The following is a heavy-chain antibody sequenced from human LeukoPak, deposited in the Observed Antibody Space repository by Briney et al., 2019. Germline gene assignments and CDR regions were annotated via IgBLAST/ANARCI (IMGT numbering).Heavy chain of an antibody. Sequence: GSLRLSCAASGFTFSSYAMSWIRQPPGKGLEWIGEINHSGSTNYNPSLKSRVTISVDTSKNQFSLKLSSVTAADTAVYYCARRRGIVGATYQAWGQGTLVTVSS. D-gene: IGHD1-26*01. V-gene: IGHV4-34*01. J-gene: IGHJ4*02. CDR3: ARRRGIVGATYQA. CDR2: INHSGST. CDR1: GFTFSSYA.